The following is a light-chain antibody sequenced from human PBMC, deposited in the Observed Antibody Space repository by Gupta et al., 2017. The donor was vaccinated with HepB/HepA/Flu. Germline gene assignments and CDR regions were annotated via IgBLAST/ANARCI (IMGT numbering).Light chain of an antibody. CDR3: SSYTSSRGV. V-gene: IGLV2-14*03. J-gene: IGLJ1*01. Sequence: QSALTQPASVSGSPGQSITISCTGTSSDVGGYNYVSWYQQHPGNAPKLMIYDVSNRPSGVSNRFSGSKSGTTASLTISGLQAEDEDDYYCSSYTSSRGVFGTGTKVTVL. CDR2: DVS. CDR1: SSDVGGYNY.